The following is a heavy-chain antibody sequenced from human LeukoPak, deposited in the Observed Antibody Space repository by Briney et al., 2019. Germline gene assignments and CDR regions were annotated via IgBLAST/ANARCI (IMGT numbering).Heavy chain of an antibody. CDR2: ISSDGSST. Sequence: GGSLRLSCAASGFTFSNPWMHWVRQAPGKGLVWVSRISSDGSSTSYADSVQGRFTISRDNGMNTLYLQMNSLRAEDTAVYYCARTIPYYYGMDVWGQGTAVTVSS. J-gene: IGHJ6*02. CDR3: ARTIPYYYGMDV. CDR1: GFTFSNPW. V-gene: IGHV3-74*01. D-gene: IGHD3-9*01.